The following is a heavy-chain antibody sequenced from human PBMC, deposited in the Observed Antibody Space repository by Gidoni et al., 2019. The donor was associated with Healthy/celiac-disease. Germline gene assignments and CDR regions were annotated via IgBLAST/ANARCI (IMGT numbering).Heavy chain of an antibody. Sequence: GVVQTGRSLRLSCAASGFTFSSYGMHWVRQAPGKGLEWVAVIWYDGSNKYYADSVKGRFTISRDNSKNTLYLQMNSLRAEDTAVYYCARDPLVAARNYYYYYYMDVWGKGTTVTVSS. CDR3: ARDPLVAARNYYYYYYMDV. D-gene: IGHD2-15*01. J-gene: IGHJ6*03. V-gene: IGHV3-33*01. CDR2: IWYDGSNK. CDR1: GFTFSSYG.